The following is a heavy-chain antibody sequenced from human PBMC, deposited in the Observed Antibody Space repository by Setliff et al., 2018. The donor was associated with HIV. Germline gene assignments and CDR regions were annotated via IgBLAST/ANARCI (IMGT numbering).Heavy chain of an antibody. CDR2: IIPIYGTA. CDR3: ARIPNHSSGFDY. J-gene: IGHJ4*02. V-gene: IGHV1-69*05. Sequence: SVKVSCKASGYSFTGYYMHWVRQAPGQGLEWMGGIIPIYGTANYGQKFQGRVTITTDESTSTAYMELSSLRSEDTAVYYCARIPNHSSGFDYWGQGTPVTVSS. CDR1: GYSFTGYY. D-gene: IGHD3-22*01.